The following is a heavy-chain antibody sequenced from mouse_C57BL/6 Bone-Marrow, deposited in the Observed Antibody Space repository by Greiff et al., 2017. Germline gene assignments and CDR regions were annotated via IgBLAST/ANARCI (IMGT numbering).Heavy chain of an antibody. CDR2: IDPENGDT. CDR1: GFNIKDDY. CDR3: TTSPYFAMDY. V-gene: IGHV14-4*01. Sequence: EVQLQQPGAELVRPGASVKLSCTASGFNIKDDYMHWVKQRPEQGLEWIGWIDPENGDTESDSKFQGKTTITTATSSNTAYLQLRSLTSEDTAVDYFTTSPYFAMDYWGQGTSVTVTS. J-gene: IGHJ4*01.